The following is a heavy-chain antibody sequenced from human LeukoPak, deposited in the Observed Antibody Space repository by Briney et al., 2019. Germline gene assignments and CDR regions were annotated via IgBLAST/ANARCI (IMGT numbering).Heavy chain of an antibody. CDR1: GVSFSGYY. CDR3: ARRPGFVGATNWFDP. J-gene: IGHJ5*02. CDR2: INHSGST. V-gene: IGHV4-34*01. D-gene: IGHD1-26*01. Sequence: SETLSLTCAVYGVSFSGYYWSWIRQPPGKGLEWIGEINHSGSTNYNPSLKSRVTISVDTSKNQFSLKLSSVTAADTAVYYCARRPGFVGATNWFDPWGQGTLVTVSS.